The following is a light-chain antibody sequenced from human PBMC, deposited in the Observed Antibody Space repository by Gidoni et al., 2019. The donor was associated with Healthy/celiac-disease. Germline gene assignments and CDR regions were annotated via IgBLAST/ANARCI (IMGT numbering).Light chain of an antibody. CDR1: QSGDKD. Sequence: SYELTQPPSVSVSPGKTASITCSGEQSGDKDAGWYQQKPGRSPVLVIYQDRKRPSGIPERFSGSNSGNTATLTISGTQAMDEADYYCQAWDSSTGVVFGGGTKLTVL. CDR2: QDR. V-gene: IGLV3-1*01. CDR3: QAWDSSTGVV. J-gene: IGLJ2*01.